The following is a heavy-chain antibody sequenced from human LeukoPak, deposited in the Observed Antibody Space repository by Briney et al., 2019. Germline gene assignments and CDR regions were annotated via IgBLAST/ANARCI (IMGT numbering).Heavy chain of an antibody. Sequence: GGSLRLSCVASGFTFSSYWMTWVRQAPGKGLEWVANIKTDGSQIYYVDSVRGRFTISRDNAKNSLYLQMNSLRAEDTAVYYCAKSFSSGYLPGAGGPFDYWGQGTLVTVSS. CDR1: GFTFSSYW. CDR2: IKTDGSQI. CDR3: AKSFSSGYLPGAGGPFDY. D-gene: IGHD3-22*01. J-gene: IGHJ4*02. V-gene: IGHV3-7*01.